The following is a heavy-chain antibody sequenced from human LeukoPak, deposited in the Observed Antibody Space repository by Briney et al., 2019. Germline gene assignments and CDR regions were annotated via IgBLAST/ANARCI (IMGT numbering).Heavy chain of an antibody. CDR1: GFTFSSYE. V-gene: IGHV3-48*03. CDR3: ARDRYGLYY. CDR2: ISPSGDTI. Sequence: GGSLRLSCAASGFTFSSYEMTWVRQAPGKGLEWVSYISPSGDTIYYAASVKGRFTISRDYAKNSLYLQMNSLRAEDTAVYYCARDRYGLYYWGQGTTVTVSS. D-gene: IGHD5-18*01. J-gene: IGHJ6*02.